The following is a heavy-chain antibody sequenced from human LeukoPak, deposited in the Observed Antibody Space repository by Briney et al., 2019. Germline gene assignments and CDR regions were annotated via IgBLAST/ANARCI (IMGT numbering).Heavy chain of an antibody. CDR3: ASHPGVAAADY. J-gene: IGHJ4*02. CDR1: GGSISDYY. CDR2: IYYSGST. V-gene: IGHV4-59*08. Sequence: PSETLSLTCTVSGGSISDYYWSWIRQPPGKGLEWIGYIYYSGSTNYNPSLKSRVTVSADTSKNQISLKLTSVTAADTAVYCCASHPGVAAADYWGQGTLVTVSS. D-gene: IGHD2-15*01.